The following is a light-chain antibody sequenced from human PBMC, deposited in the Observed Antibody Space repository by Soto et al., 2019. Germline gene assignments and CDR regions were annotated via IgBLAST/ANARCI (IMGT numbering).Light chain of an antibody. CDR1: QSVSSN. Sequence: DIFITQSPSSLSVSAGERATLSCRASQSVSSNLAWYQQKPGQAPRLLIYGASTRATGIPARFSGSGSGTEFTLTISSLQSEDFAVYYCQQYNDWPRTFGQGTKVDIK. CDR2: GAS. CDR3: QQYNDWPRT. J-gene: IGKJ1*01. V-gene: IGKV3-15*01.